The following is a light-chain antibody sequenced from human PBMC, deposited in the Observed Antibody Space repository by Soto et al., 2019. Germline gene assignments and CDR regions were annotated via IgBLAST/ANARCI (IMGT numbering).Light chain of an antibody. CDR3: QQSYSTPTT. V-gene: IGKV1-39*01. CDR1: QSISSY. J-gene: IGKJ4*01. Sequence: DIQMTQSPSSLSASVGDRVTITCRASQSISSYLNWYQQKPGKAPKLIIYAASSLQSGVPSRFSGSGSGTDFTLTISSLQPEDFATYYCQQSYSTPTTFGGVTKVDIK. CDR2: AAS.